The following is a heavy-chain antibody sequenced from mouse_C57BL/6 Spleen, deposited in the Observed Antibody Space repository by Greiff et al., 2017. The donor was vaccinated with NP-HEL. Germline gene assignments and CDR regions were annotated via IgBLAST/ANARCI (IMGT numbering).Heavy chain of an antibody. Sequence: QVQLQQSGAELVRPGTSVKVSCKASGYAFTNYLIEWVKQRPGQGLEWIGVINPGSGGTNYNEKFKGKATLTADKSSSTAYMQLSSLTSEDSAVYFCARVYYDYGYAMDYWGQGTSVTVSS. CDR2: INPGSGGT. D-gene: IGHD2-4*01. J-gene: IGHJ4*01. CDR3: ARVYYDYGYAMDY. CDR1: GYAFTNYL. V-gene: IGHV1-54*01.